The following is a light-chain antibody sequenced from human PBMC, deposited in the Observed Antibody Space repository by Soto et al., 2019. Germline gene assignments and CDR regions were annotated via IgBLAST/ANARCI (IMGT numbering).Light chain of an antibody. CDR1: TSDVGNYNL. J-gene: IGLJ3*02. V-gene: IGLV2-23*01. CDR2: EGS. CDR3: CSYAGSSTWM. Sequence: QSVLTQPASVSGSAGRSITISCSGTTSDVGNYNLFSWYQQHPGKAPKLIVYEGSRRPSGVSNRFSGSKSGNTASLTISGLQAEDEADYYCCSYAGSSTWMFGGATKLTVL.